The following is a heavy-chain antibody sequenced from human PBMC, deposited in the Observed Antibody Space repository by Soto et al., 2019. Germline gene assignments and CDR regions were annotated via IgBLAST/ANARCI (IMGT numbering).Heavy chain of an antibody. J-gene: IGHJ3*02. CDR1: GFTFSSYA. D-gene: IGHD3-16*01. CDR2: ISGSGGST. V-gene: IGHV3-23*01. CDR3: AKFGGGVNFVGSFDT. Sequence: EVQLLESGGGLVQPGGSLRLSCAASGFTFSSYAMSWVRQAPGKGLEWVSAISGSGGSTYYADSVKGRFTISRDNSKNTRYLRMTSRQAEDTVVYYSAKFGGGVNFVGSFDTWGQGTMVTVSS.